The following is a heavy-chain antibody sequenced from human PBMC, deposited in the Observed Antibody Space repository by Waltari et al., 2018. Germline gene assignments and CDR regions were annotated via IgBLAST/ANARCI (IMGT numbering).Heavy chain of an antibody. CDR2: IKRNTDGGTT. Sequence: EVQLVESGGGLVKPGGSLRVSCTASGFTFSNPWMRWVRQGPGKGVGGAGRIKRNTDGGTTDYAAHVKGRFSISRDDLKNTVYLQMNSLKTEDTALYFCTTVLDVGESSGYYYNYWGKGTLVTVSS. CDR1: GFTFSNPW. D-gene: IGHD3-22*01. V-gene: IGHV3-15*01. CDR3: TTVLDVGESSGYYYNY. J-gene: IGHJ4*02.